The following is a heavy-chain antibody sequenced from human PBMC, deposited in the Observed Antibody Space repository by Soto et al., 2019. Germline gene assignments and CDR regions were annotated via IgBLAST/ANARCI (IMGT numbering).Heavy chain of an antibody. CDR2: IIPIFGTA. Sequence: GASVKVSCKASGGTFSSYAISWVRQAPGQGLEWMGGIIPIFGTANYAQKFQGRVTITADESTSTAYMELSSLRSEDTAVYYCATAGDDYGGNSAFDYWGQGTLVTV. D-gene: IGHD4-17*01. CDR1: GGTFSSYA. J-gene: IGHJ4*02. V-gene: IGHV1-69*13. CDR3: ATAGDDYGGNSAFDY.